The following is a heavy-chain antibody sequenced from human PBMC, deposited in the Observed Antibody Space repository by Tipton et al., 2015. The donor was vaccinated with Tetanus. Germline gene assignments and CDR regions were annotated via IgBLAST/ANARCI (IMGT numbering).Heavy chain of an antibody. CDR2: IYYSGSS. CDR3: ARDHGITWGGMGYYYGMDV. Sequence: GEALGNGDYYWCWIRQPPGKGMESVGYIYYSGSSYYNPSLKSRVTISVDTSKNQFSLRLSYVAAADTAVYYCARDHGITWGGMGYYYGMDVWGQGATVTVSS. V-gene: IGHV4-30-4*01. D-gene: IGHD3-16*01. CDR1: GEALGNGDYY. J-gene: IGHJ6*02.